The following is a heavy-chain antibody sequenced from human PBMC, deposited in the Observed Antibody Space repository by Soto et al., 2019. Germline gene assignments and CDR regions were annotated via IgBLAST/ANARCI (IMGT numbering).Heavy chain of an antibody. D-gene: IGHD6-6*01. V-gene: IGHV4-4*02. CDR3: ARVGGVAARTFDY. CDR2: IYHSGST. Sequence: SETLSLTCAVSGGSISSSNWWSWVRQPPGKGLEWIGEIYHSGSTNYNPSLKSRVTISVDKSKNQFSLKLRSVTAADTAVYYCARVGGVAARTFDYWGQGTLVTVSS. CDR1: GGSISSSNW. J-gene: IGHJ4*02.